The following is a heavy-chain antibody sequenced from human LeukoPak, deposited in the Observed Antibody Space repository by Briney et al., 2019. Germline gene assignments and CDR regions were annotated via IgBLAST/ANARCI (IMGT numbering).Heavy chain of an antibody. CDR3: ARGIYSSSWPNPNFDP. J-gene: IGHJ5*02. V-gene: IGHV1-18*01. Sequence: EASVKVSCKASGYTFTSYGISWVRQAPGQGLEWMGWISAYNGNTNYAQKLQGRVTMTTDTSTSTVYMELSSLRSEDTAVYYCARGIYSSSWPNPNFDPWGQGTLVTVSS. CDR1: GYTFTSYG. D-gene: IGHD6-13*01. CDR2: ISAYNGNT.